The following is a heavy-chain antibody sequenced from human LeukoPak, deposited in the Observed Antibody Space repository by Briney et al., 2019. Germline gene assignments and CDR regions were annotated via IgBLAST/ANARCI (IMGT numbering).Heavy chain of an antibody. CDR2: IKEDGSEK. J-gene: IGHJ4*02. D-gene: IGHD5-18*01. Sequence: GGSLRLSCAASEFTFSSNWMTWVRQAPGKGLEWVANIKEDGSEKYYVDSVKGRFTISRDNAKNSLYLEMNNLRAEDTAVYYCARDGPTAYFDYWGQGTLVTVSS. CDR1: EFTFSSNW. CDR3: ARDGPTAYFDY. V-gene: IGHV3-7*01.